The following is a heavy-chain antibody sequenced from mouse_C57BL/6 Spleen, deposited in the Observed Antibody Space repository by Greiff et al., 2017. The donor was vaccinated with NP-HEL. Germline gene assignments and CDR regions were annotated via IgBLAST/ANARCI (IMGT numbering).Heavy chain of an antibody. Sequence: EVQVVESGGGLVKPGGSLKLSCAASGFTFSSYTMSWVRQTPEKRLEWVATISGGGGNTYYPDSVKGRFTISRDNAKNTLYLQMSSLRSEDTALYYCARRRVYYFDYWGQGTTLTVSS. CDR2: ISGGGGNT. J-gene: IGHJ2*01. CDR3: ARRRVYYFDY. V-gene: IGHV5-9*01. CDR1: GFTFSSYT.